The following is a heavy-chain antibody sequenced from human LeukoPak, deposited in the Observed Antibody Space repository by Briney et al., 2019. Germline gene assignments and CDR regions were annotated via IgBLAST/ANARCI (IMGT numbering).Heavy chain of an antibody. CDR1: GFTFSSYS. J-gene: IGHJ5*02. Sequence: GGSLRLSCAASGFTFSSYSMNWVRQAPGKGLEWVSSISSSSSYIYYADSVKGRFTISRDNAKNSLYLQMNSLRAEDTAVYYCARDGGLLWFGELSHNWFDPWGQGTLVTVSS. CDR3: ARDGGLLWFGELSHNWFDP. V-gene: IGHV3-21*01. CDR2: ISSSSSYI. D-gene: IGHD3-10*01.